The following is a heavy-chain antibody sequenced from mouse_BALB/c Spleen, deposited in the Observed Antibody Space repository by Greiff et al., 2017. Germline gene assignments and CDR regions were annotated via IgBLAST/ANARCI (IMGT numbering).Heavy chain of an antibody. Sequence: VKLVESGPGLVAPSQSLSITCTVSGFSLTSYGVHWVRQPPGKGLEWLGVIWAGGSTNYNSALMSRLSISKDNSKSQVFLKMNSLQTDDTAMYYCARDSYDSAWFAYWGQGTLVTVSA. CDR3: ARDSYDSAWFAY. CDR2: IWAGGST. J-gene: IGHJ3*01. CDR1: GFSLTSYG. D-gene: IGHD2-4*01. V-gene: IGHV2-9*02.